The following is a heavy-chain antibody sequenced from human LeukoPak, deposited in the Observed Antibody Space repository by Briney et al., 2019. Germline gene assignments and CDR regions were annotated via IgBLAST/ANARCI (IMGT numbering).Heavy chain of an antibody. J-gene: IGHJ5*02. D-gene: IGHD6-19*01. CDR3: ARDHFTAVTGIRP. V-gene: IGHV1-2*02. Sequence: GASVKVSCQASGYTFTAYYMHWVRQAPGQGLEWMGWISPISGGTKYAQRFQGRVTMYSDTSISTAYMEVSRLTSDDTAVYYCARDHFTAVTGIRPWGPGTLVTVSS. CDR2: ISPISGGT. CDR1: GYTFTAYY.